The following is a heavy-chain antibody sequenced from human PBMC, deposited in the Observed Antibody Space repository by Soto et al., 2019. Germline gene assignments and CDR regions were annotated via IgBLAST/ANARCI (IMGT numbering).Heavy chain of an antibody. V-gene: IGHV2-5*02. Sequence: QITLKESGPTLVTPTQTLTLTCTFSGFSLSTSGVGVGWIRQPPGKALEWLALIYWDDDKRYTPSLKSRLTVTKDTSKNQVVLTMTNMDPVDTATYYCAHLYDSSGRSHNWFAPWGQGTLVTVSS. J-gene: IGHJ5*02. D-gene: IGHD3-22*01. CDR2: IYWDDDK. CDR1: GFSLSTSGVG. CDR3: AHLYDSSGRSHNWFAP.